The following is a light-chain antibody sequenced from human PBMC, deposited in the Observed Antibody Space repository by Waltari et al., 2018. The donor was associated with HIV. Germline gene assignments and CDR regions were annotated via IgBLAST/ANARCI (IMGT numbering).Light chain of an antibody. CDR1: SSDVGDYDF. CDR3: SSYAGSNNVV. V-gene: IGLV2-8*01. Sequence: QSALTQPPSASGSPGQSVTISCSGTSSDVGDYDFVSWYQQNPGKVPKLILYEVNKRPSGVPDRFSGSNSCHTASLTVSGLQADDEADYYCSSYAGSNNVVFGGGTKLTVL. J-gene: IGLJ2*01. CDR2: EVN.